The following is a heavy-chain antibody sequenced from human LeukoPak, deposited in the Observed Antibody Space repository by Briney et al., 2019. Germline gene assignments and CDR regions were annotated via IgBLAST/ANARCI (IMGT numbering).Heavy chain of an antibody. V-gene: IGHV3-23*01. CDR3: AKPRGLAIVGAHFDY. Sequence: PGGSLRLSCAASGFTFSSYAMSWVRQAPGKGLEWVSTIVGSGGSTYYPDSVKGRFTISRDNSKNTVYLQMNSLRAEDTAVYFCAKPRGLAIVGAHFDYWGQGALVTVSS. CDR1: GFTFSSYA. D-gene: IGHD1-26*01. CDR2: IVGSGGST. J-gene: IGHJ4*02.